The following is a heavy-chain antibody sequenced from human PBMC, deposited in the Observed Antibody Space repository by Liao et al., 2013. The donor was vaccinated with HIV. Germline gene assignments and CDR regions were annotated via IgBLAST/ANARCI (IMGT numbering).Heavy chain of an antibody. D-gene: IGHD2-2*02. V-gene: IGHV4-59*12. J-gene: IGHJ5*02. CDR1: GGSISNYY. CDR3: AKERYCSSTTCYSGGNWFDP. Sequence: QVQLQESGPGLVKPSETLSLTCTVSGGSISNYYWNWIRQPPGKGLEWIAYIHYSGITKYNPSLLSRVTISIDTSKNQFSLKLRSVTVADTAVYFCAKERYCSSTTCYSGGNWFDPWGQGILVTVSS. CDR2: IHYSGIT.